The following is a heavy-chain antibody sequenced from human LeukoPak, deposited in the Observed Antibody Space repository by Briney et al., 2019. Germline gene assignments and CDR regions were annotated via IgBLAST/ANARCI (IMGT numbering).Heavy chain of an antibody. J-gene: IGHJ6*02. CDR1: GYTFTSYG. Sequence: HGASVKVSCKASGYTFTSYGISWVRQAPGQGLEWMGWISAYNGNTTYAQKLQGRVTMTTNTSTSTAYMELRSLRSDDTAVYYCARDNRITMVRGATYYGMDVWGQGTTVTVSS. V-gene: IGHV1-18*01. CDR3: ARDNRITMVRGATYYGMDV. CDR2: ISAYNGNT. D-gene: IGHD3-10*01.